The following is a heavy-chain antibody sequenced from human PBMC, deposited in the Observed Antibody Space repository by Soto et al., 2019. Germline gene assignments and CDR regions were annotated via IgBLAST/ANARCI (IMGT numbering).Heavy chain of an antibody. CDR1: GFTFSSYA. V-gene: IGHV3-23*01. J-gene: IGHJ6*02. CDR2: ISGSGGST. Sequence: PGGSLRLSCAASGFTFSSYAMSWVRQAPGKGLEWVSAISGSGGSTYYADSVKGRFTISRDNSKNTLYLQMNSLRAEDTAVYYCAKGTRGSPRYGMDVWGQGTTVTVSS. CDR3: AKGTRGSPRYGMDV. D-gene: IGHD2-2*01.